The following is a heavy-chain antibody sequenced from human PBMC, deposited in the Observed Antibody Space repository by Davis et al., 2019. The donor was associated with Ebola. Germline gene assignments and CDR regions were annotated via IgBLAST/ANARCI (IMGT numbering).Heavy chain of an antibody. CDR2: ISGSGAST. V-gene: IGHV3-23*01. D-gene: IGHD3-10*01. Sequence: PGGSLRLSCAASGFPFSTYLMSWVRQAPGKGLEWVSAISGSGASTYYADSVKGRFTISRDKFKNTLYLQINSLGAEDTAVYYCARAQALAGISYFDYWGQGTLVTVSS. J-gene: IGHJ4*02. CDR1: GFPFSTYL. CDR3: ARAQALAGISYFDY.